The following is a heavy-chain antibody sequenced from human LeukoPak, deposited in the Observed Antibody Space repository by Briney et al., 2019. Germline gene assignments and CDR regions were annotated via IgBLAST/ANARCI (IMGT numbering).Heavy chain of an antibody. CDR2: MNPNSGNT. CDR1: GYTFTSYD. V-gene: IGHV1-8*01. D-gene: IGHD3-9*01. CDR3: ARGTRLRYFDWLLSRVAFDI. Sequence: GASVKVCCKASGYTFTSYDINWVRQATGQGLEWMGWMNPNSGNTGYAQKFQGRVTMTRNTSISTAYMELSSLRSEDTAVYYCARGTRLRYFDWLLSRVAFDIWGQGTMVTVSS. J-gene: IGHJ3*02.